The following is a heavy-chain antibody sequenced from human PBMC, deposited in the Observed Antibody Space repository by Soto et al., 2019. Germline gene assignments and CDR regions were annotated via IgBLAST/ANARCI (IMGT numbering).Heavy chain of an antibody. Sequence: PGGSLRLSCAASGFTFSSYGMHWVRQAPGKGLEWVAVIWYDGSNKYYADSVKGRFTISRDNSKNTLYLQMNSLRAEDTAVYYCARDSYGSGTSEVGYYYGMDVWGQGTTVTVSS. CDR1: GFTFSSYG. CDR2: IWYDGSNK. V-gene: IGHV3-33*01. D-gene: IGHD3-10*01. J-gene: IGHJ6*02. CDR3: ARDSYGSGTSEVGYYYGMDV.